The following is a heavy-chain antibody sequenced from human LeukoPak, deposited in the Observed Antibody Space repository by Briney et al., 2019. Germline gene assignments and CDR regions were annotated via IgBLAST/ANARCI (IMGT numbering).Heavy chain of an antibody. CDR3: ARDHTGEKGIGVQQWSHAFDI. Sequence: GGSLRLSCAASGFTFSSYSMNWVRQAPGKGLEWVSSISSSSSYIYYADSVKGRFTISRDNAKNSLYLQMNSLRAEDTAVYYCARDHTGEKGIGVQQWSHAFDIWGQGTMVTVSS. D-gene: IGHD6-19*01. V-gene: IGHV3-21*01. CDR1: GFTFSSYS. J-gene: IGHJ3*02. CDR2: ISSSSSYI.